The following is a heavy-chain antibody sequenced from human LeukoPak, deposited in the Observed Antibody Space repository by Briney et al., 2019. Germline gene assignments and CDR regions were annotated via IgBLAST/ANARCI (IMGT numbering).Heavy chain of an antibody. CDR3: AKCGRSYYYDSSGYYHEPYYFDY. J-gene: IGHJ4*02. V-gene: IGHV3-23*01. CDR1: GFTFSSYA. D-gene: IGHD3-22*01. CDR2: ISGSGGST. Sequence: GGSLRLSCAASGFTFSSYAMSWVRQAPGKGLEWVSAISGSGGSTYYADSVKGRFTISRDNSKNTLYLQMDSLRAEDTAVYYCAKCGRSYYYDSSGYYHEPYYFDYWGQGTLVTVSS.